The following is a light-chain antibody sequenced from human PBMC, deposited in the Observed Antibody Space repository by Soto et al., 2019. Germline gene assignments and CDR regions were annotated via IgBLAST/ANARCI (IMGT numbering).Light chain of an antibody. CDR3: QQYNNWPYT. J-gene: IGKJ2*01. CDR2: GAS. CDR1: QSVRSY. Sequence: EIVMTQSPATLSVSPGDRATLSCRASQSVRSYLAWYQQKPGQSPRLLISGASTRATGFPARFSGSGSGTEFTLTISNLPSEDFAVYYCQQYNNWPYTFGQGTKLEIK. V-gene: IGKV3-15*01.